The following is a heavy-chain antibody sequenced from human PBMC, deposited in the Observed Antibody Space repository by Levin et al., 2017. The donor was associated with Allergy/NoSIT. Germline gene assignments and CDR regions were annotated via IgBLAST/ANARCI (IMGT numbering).Heavy chain of an antibody. CDR2: IYYSGST. Sequence: SETLSLTCTVSGGSISSGGYYWSWIRQHPGKGLEWIGYIYYSGSTYYNPSLKSRVTISVDTSKNQFSLKLSSVTAADTAVYYCARVAMAGYYYYYYYMDVWGKGTTVTVSS. V-gene: IGHV4-31*03. J-gene: IGHJ6*03. CDR3: ARVAMAGYYYYYYYMDV. CDR1: GGSISSGGYY. D-gene: IGHD5-18*01.